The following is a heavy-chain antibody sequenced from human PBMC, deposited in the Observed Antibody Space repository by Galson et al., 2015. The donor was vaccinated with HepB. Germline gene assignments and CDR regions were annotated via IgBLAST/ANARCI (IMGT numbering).Heavy chain of an antibody. CDR3: ARDYYDFWSGYKYYYYYYMDV. CDR2: IWYDGSNK. CDR1: GFTFSSYG. D-gene: IGHD3-3*01. Sequence: SLRLSCAASGFTFSSYGMHWVRQAPGKGLEWVAVIWYDGSNKYYADSVKGRFTISRDNSKNTLYLQMNSLRAEDTAVYYCARDYYDFWSGYKYYYYYYMDVWGKGTTVTVSS. V-gene: IGHV3-33*01. J-gene: IGHJ6*03.